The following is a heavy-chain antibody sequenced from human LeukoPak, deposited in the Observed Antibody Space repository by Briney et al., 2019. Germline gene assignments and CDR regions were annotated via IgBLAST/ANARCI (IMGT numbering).Heavy chain of an antibody. CDR1: GFTFSSYG. D-gene: IGHD3-3*01. CDR2: ISYDGSNK. Sequence: GRSLRLSCAASGFTFSSYGMHWVRQAPGKGLEWVAVISYDGSNKYYADSVKGRFTISRDNSKNTLYLQMNSLRAEDTAVYYCAKDSDFWSGYSDYWGQGTLATVSS. J-gene: IGHJ4*02. V-gene: IGHV3-30*18. CDR3: AKDSDFWSGYSDY.